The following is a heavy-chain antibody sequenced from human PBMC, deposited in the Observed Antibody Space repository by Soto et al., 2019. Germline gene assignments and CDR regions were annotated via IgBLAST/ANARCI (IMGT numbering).Heavy chain of an antibody. CDR1: GDSISSSTYF. CDR3: ARHLGEGYYDY. J-gene: IGHJ4*02. Sequence: WETLSLTCTVSGDSISSSTYFWGWVRQPPGKGLEWIGSIYYSGSTYYNPSLKSRVTISVDTSKNHFSLKVSSVTAADTAVYYCARHLGEGYYDYWGQGTLVTVSS. V-gene: IGHV4-39*01. CDR2: IYYSGST.